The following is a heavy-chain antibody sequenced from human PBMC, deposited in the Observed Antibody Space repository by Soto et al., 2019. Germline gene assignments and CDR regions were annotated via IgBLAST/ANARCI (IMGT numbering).Heavy chain of an antibody. D-gene: IGHD2-15*01. V-gene: IGHV4-39*01. CDR2: IYYSGST. CDR1: GGSISSSSYY. CDR3: ARGAVAANFDY. J-gene: IGHJ4*02. Sequence: SETLSLTCTVSGGSISSSSYYWGWIRQPPGKGLEWIGSIYYSGSTYYNPSLKSRVTISVDTSKNQFSLKLSSVTAADTAVYYCARGAVAANFDYWGQGTLVTVSS.